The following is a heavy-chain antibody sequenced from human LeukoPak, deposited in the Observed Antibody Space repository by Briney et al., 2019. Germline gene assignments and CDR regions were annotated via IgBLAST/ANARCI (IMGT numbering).Heavy chain of an antibody. V-gene: IGHV4-34*01. CDR2: INHSGSA. CDR1: GGSFSAFY. D-gene: IGHD5-18*01. J-gene: IGHJ4*02. Sequence: PSETLSLTCAVYGGSFSAFYRHWIRQPPGKGLEWLGEINHSGSAGYNPSLKSRLTISVDTSKTQFSLKLSSVTAADTAIYYCMRTDLWDTVLINSWGQGTLVTVSS. CDR3: MRTDLWDTVLINS.